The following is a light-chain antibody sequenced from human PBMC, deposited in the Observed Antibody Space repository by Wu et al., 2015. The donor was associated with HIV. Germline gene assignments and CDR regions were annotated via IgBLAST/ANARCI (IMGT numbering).Light chain of an antibody. CDR1: QSVGGN. CDR2: GAS. J-gene: IGKJ1*01. Sequence: IVLTQSPATLSVSPGERVTLSCRASQSVGGNLAWYQQKPGQSPRLLIFGASIWATDIPTRFSGSGSGTEFSLTIRGLQSEDFAIYYCQQYNSWPLTFGQGTKVEIK. CDR3: QQYNSWPLT. V-gene: IGKV3-15*01.